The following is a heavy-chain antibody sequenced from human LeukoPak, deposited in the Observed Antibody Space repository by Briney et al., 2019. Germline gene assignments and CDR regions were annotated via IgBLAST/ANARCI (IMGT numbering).Heavy chain of an antibody. CDR2: IYYSGST. CDR1: GGSISSYY. D-gene: IGHD1/OR15-1a*01. J-gene: IGHJ5*02. CDR3: ARARDRLEQNWFDP. Sequence: SETLSLTCTVSGGSISSYYWSWIRQPPGKGLEWIGYIYYSGSTNYNPSLKSRVTISVDTSKNQFSLKLSSVTAADTAVYYCARARDRLEQNWFDPWGQGTLVTVSS. V-gene: IGHV4-59*01.